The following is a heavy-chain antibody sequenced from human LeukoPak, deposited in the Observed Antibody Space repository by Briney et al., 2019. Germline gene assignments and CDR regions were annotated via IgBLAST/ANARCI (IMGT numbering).Heavy chain of an antibody. J-gene: IGHJ6*02. CDR2: FDPEDGET. CDR1: GYTLTELS. V-gene: IGHV1-24*01. D-gene: IGHD4-23*01. CDR3: ATPGTVIKEMGPYYYYYGMDV. Sequence: GASVNVSCKVSGYTLTELSMHWVRQAPGKGLEWMGGFDPEDGETIYAQKFQGRVTMTEDTSTDTAYMELSSLRSEDTAVYYCATPGTVIKEMGPYYYYYGMDVWGQGTTVTVSS.